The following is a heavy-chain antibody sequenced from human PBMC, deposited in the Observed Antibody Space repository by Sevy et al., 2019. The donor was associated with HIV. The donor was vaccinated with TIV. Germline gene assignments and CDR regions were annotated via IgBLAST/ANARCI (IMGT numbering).Heavy chain of an antibody. D-gene: IGHD6-13*01. CDR3: ARVGYSAPIDF. CDR2: TGLHGGSFTT. Sequence: GGSLRLSCAASGFTFSDHFMDWVRQAPGKGLEWVGRTGLHGGSFTTQYAASVKGRFTISRDDLKNSLYLQMNSLTTEDTAVYYCARVGYSAPIDFWGQGTLVTVSS. CDR1: GFTFSDHF. V-gene: IGHV3-72*01. J-gene: IGHJ4*02.